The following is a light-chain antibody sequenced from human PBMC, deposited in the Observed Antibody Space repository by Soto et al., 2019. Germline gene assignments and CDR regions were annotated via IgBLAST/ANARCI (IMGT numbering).Light chain of an antibody. J-gene: IGLJ2*01. CDR1: SSNIGSNT. CDR2: SNN. V-gene: IGLV1-44*01. Sequence: QSVLTQPPSASGTPGQRVTISCSGSSSNIGSNTVNWYQQLPGTAPKLLIYSNNQRPSGVPDRFSGSKSGTSASLAISGHQSEDEADYYCAAWDDRLKGQGVFGGGTKLPVL. CDR3: AAWDDRLKGQGV.